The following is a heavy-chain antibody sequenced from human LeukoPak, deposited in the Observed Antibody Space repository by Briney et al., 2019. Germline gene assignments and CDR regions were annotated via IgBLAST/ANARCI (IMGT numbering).Heavy chain of an antibody. CDR2: IYASGST. CDR1: GGSISSYY. CDR3: ARDRGYSYAFDY. Sequence: PSETLSLTCTASGGSISSYYWSWIRQPPGKGLEWIARIYASGSTNYNPSPKSGVIISIDTSKNQFSLKLNSVTAADTAVYYCARDRGYSYAFDYWGQGTLVTVSS. J-gene: IGHJ4*02. D-gene: IGHD5-18*01. V-gene: IGHV4-4*07.